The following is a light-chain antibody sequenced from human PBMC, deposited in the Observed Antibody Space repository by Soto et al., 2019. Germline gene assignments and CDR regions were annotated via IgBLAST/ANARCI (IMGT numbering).Light chain of an antibody. Sequence: DIVMTQSPDSLAVSLGERATINCKSSQSVLYSSNNKKYLAWYQQKPGQPPKLLIYWASTRESGVPDRFSGRGSGTDLTLTSSSLQAEDVAVYYCQQYYSTRFTFGPGTKVDIK. CDR1: QSVLYSSNNKKY. CDR2: WAS. CDR3: QQYYSTRFT. J-gene: IGKJ3*01. V-gene: IGKV4-1*01.